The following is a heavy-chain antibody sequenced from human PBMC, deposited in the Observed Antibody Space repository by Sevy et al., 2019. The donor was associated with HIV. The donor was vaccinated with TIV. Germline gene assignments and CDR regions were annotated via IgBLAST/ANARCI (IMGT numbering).Heavy chain of an antibody. V-gene: IGHV3-72*01. CDR1: GFTFSDHY. Sequence: GGSLRLSCVASGFTFSDHYMEWVRQAPGKGLEWVGRTRNKADGYTTEYAASVKGRFTISKDDAKNSLYLQMNSLKAEDTAVYYCATDAGIAAAGRVFDYWGQGTLVTVSS. CDR3: ATDAGIAAAGRVFDY. CDR2: TRNKADGYTT. J-gene: IGHJ4*02. D-gene: IGHD6-13*01.